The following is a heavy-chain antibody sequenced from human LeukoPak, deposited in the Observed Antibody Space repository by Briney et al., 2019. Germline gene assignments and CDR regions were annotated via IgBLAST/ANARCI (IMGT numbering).Heavy chain of an antibody. CDR1: GFTFSSYA. V-gene: IGHV3-23*01. CDR2: ISGSGGST. CDR3: AKTSGSYYLDHFDY. D-gene: IGHD3-10*01. J-gene: IGHJ4*02. Sequence: GGSLRLSCAASGFTFSSYAMSWVRQAPGKGLGWVSAISGSGGSTYYAASVKGRFTISRDKSKNTLYLQMNSLRAEDTAVYYCAKTSGSYYLDHFDYWGQGTLVTVSS.